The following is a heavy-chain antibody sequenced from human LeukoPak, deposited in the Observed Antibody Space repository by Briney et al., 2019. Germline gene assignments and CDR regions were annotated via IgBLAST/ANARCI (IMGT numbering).Heavy chain of an antibody. CDR3: ARRSIAVAGKRYDY. J-gene: IGHJ4*02. D-gene: IGHD6-19*01. CDR1: GGSISSSSYY. CDR2: IYYSGST. V-gene: IGHV4-39*01. Sequence: SETLSLTCTVSGGSISSSSYYWGWIRQPPGKGLEWIGSIYYSGSTYYNPSLKSRVTISVDTSKNQFSLKLSSVTAADTAVYYCARRSIAVAGKRYDYWGQGTLVTVAS.